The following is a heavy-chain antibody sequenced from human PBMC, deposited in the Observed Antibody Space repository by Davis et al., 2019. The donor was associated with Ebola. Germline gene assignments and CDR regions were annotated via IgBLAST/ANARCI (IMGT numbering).Heavy chain of an antibody. CDR1: GGTFTNYA. J-gene: IGHJ5*02. Sequence: SVKVSCKTSGGTFTNYAVNWVRQAPGQGLEWLGRIIPVVDTKDYAQKLQGRVTLTADKATNTAYMELSGLRFDDTAVYYCARGKWFDPWGQGTLVSVTS. V-gene: IGHV1-69*04. D-gene: IGHD3-10*01. CDR2: IIPVVDTK. CDR3: ARGKWFDP.